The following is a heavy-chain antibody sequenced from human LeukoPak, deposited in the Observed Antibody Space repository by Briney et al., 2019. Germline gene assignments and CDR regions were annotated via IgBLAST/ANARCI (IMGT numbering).Heavy chain of an antibody. J-gene: IGHJ3*02. CDR3: ASCGGSCYAFDI. Sequence: CCVSGGSITNTNYWTWVRQAPGKALEWVSVIYSGGSTYYADSVKGRFTISRDNSKNTLYLQMNSLRAEDTAVYYCASCGGSCYAFDIWGQGTMVTVSS. D-gene: IGHD2-15*01. CDR2: IYSGGST. V-gene: IGHV3-66*01. CDR1: GSITNTNY.